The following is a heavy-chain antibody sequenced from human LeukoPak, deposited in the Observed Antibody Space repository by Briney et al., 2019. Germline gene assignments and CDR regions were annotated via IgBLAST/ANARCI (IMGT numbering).Heavy chain of an antibody. CDR2: INHSGST. D-gene: IGHD5-12*01. CDR1: GGSISSYY. CDR3: ARDPAGYSGYGVDY. J-gene: IGHJ4*02. Sequence: SETLSLTCTVSGGSISSYYWSWIRQPPGKGLEWIGEINHSGSTNYNPSLKSRVTISVDTSKNQFSLKLSSVTAADTAVYYCARDPAGYSGYGVDYWGQGTLVTVSS. V-gene: IGHV4-34*01.